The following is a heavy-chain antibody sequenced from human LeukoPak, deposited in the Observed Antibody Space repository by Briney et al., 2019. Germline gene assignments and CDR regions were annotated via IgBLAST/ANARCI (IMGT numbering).Heavy chain of an antibody. Sequence: SETLSLTCTVSGGSISSYYWSWIRQPPGKGLEWIGFIYYTGTTNYNPSLKSRVTISVDTSKNQFSLKLSSVTAADTAVYYCARGYGLQWLVLYYFDYWGQGTLVTVSS. J-gene: IGHJ4*02. CDR1: GGSISSYY. D-gene: IGHD6-19*01. V-gene: IGHV4-59*08. CDR3: ARGYGLQWLVLYYFDY. CDR2: IYYTGTT.